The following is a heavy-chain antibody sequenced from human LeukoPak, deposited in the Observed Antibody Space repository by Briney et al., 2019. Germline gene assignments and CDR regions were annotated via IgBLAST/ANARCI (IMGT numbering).Heavy chain of an antibody. CDR1: GDSVSSGSYF. V-gene: IGHV4-61*01. CDR2: IYYSGST. D-gene: IGHD2-2*01. CDR3: ASLGFCNSTTCYDSDY. J-gene: IGHJ4*02. Sequence: SETLSLTCTVSGDSVSSGSYFWSWIRQPPGKGLEWIGYIYYSGSTNHNPSLKSRVTISVDTSKNQFSPKLSSVTAADTAVYYCASLGFCNSTTCYDSDYWGQGTLVTVSS.